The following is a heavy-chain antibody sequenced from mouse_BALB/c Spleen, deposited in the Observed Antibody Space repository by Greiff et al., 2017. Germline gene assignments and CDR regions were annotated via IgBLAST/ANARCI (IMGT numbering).Heavy chain of an antibody. D-gene: IGHD2-3*01. CDR1: GFTFSSFG. CDR3: ARYEGAWFAY. V-gene: IGHV5-17*02. J-gene: IGHJ3*01. CDR2: ISSGSSTI. Sequence: EVMLVESGGGLVQPGGSRKLSCAASGFTFSSFGMHWVRQAPEKGLEWVAYISSGSSTIYYADTVKGRFTISRDNPKNTLFLQMTSLRSEDTAMYYCARYEGAWFAYWGQGTLVTVSA.